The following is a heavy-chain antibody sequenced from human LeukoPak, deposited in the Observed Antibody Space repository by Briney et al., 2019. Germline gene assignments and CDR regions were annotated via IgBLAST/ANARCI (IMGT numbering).Heavy chain of an antibody. CDR3: AGEFGELPNYYYYYMDV. CDR1: GGSISSGNYY. CDR2: IYASGIT. Sequence: SQTLSLTCTVSGGSISSGNYYWSWIRLPAGKGLEWIGRIYASGITKYNPSLKSRVTISVDTSKNQFSLNLSSVTAADTAVYYCAGEFGELPNYYYYYMDVWGKGTTVTVSS. D-gene: IGHD1-26*01. V-gene: IGHV4-61*02. J-gene: IGHJ6*03.